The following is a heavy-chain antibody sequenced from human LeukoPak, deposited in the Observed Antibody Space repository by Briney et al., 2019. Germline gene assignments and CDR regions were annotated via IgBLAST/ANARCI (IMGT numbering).Heavy chain of an antibody. D-gene: IGHD3-22*01. CDR3: ARGPYSYDSSGAFDI. J-gene: IGHJ3*02. V-gene: IGHV4-61*02. Sequence: SSETLSLTCTVSGDFSNTTNFFWSWIRQPAGKGLEWIGRISSSGSTNYNPSLKSRVTISVDTSKNQFSLKLSSVTAADTAVYFCARGPYSYDSSGAFDIWGQGTMVTVSS. CDR1: GDFSNTTNFF. CDR2: ISSSGST.